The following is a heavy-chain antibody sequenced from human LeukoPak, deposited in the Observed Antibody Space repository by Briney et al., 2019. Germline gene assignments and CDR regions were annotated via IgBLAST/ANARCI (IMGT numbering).Heavy chain of an antibody. CDR3: ARHIAARLASGYYYYMDV. Sequence: SETLSLTCTVSGGFISNYYWSWIRQSPGKGLEYVGHIYYSGSSTYNPSLKSRVTFSVDTSKNQFPLRLSSVTAADTAVYYCARHIAARLASGYYYYMDVWGKGTTVTVSS. J-gene: IGHJ6*03. D-gene: IGHD6-6*01. V-gene: IGHV4-59*03. CDR1: GGFISNYY. CDR2: IYYSGSS.